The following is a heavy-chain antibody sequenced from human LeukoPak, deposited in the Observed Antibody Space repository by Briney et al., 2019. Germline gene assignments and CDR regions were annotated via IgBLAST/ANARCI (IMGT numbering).Heavy chain of an antibody. CDR1: SGSISDSDYY. Sequence: SETLSLTCTFPSGSISDSDYYWGWIRQSPGKGLEWIGSIHYSGKTHYSPSLKSRASISADTSKNHFYLNLKSVTAADTALYFCARHLVVVTLYYFDYWSQGTLVTVSS. D-gene: IGHD3-10*02. J-gene: IGHJ4*02. CDR2: IHYSGKT. CDR3: ARHLVVVTLYYFDY. V-gene: IGHV4-39*01.